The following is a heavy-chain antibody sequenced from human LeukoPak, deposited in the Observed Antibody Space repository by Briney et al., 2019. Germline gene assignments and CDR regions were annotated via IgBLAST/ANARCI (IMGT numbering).Heavy chain of an antibody. Sequence: GGSLRLSCAASGFTFSSYAISWVRQAPGKGLEWVSTINSNGGNTYYADSVKGRFTISRDNSKNTLYLQMNSLRAEDTAIYYCAKDWGYASGTYYNLWGQGTLVTVSS. CDR1: GFTFSSYA. D-gene: IGHD3-10*01. CDR3: AKDWGYASGTYYNL. V-gene: IGHV3-23*01. J-gene: IGHJ4*02. CDR2: INSNGGNT.